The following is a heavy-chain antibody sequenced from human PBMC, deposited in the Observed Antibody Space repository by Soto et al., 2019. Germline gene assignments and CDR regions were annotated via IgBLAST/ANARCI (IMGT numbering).Heavy chain of an antibody. V-gene: IGHV1-46*01. D-gene: IGHD2-15*01. Sequence: QVQLVQSGAEVKKPGASVKVSCKASGYTFTSYYMHWVRQAPGQGLEWMGIINPSGGSTSYAQKFQGRVTMTRDTSTSTVYMELSSLRSEDTAVYYCAREDRYCSGGSCYQNRALDVWGQGTTVTVSS. CDR1: GYTFTSYY. CDR3: AREDRYCSGGSCYQNRALDV. J-gene: IGHJ6*02. CDR2: INPSGGST.